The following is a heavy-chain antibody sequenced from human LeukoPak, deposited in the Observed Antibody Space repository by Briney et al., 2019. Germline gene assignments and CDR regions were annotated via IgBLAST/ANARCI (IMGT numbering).Heavy chain of an antibody. J-gene: IGHJ6*03. CDR1: GFTFSSYG. CDR3: AKDYYGSGSYHNPWWYYYYYMDV. Sequence: GGSLRLSCAASGFTFSSYGMHWVRQAPGKGLEWVAFIRYDGSNKYYADSVKGRFTISRDNSKNTLYLQMNSLRAEDTAVYYCAKDYYGSGSYHNPWWYYYYYMDVWGKGTTVTVSS. V-gene: IGHV3-30*02. CDR2: IRYDGSNK. D-gene: IGHD3-10*01.